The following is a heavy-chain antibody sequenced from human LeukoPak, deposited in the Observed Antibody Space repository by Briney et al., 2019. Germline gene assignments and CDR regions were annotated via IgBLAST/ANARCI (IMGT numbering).Heavy chain of an antibody. CDR2: INPNSGGT. J-gene: IGHJ4*02. Sequence: GASVKVFCKASGYTFTGYYMHWVRQAPGQGLEWMGWINPNSGGTNYAQKFQGRVTMTRDTSISTAYMELSRLRSDDTAVYYCARGGYDFWSGYYYFDYWGQGTLVTVSS. CDR1: GYTFTGYY. D-gene: IGHD3-3*01. V-gene: IGHV1-2*02. CDR3: ARGGYDFWSGYYYFDY.